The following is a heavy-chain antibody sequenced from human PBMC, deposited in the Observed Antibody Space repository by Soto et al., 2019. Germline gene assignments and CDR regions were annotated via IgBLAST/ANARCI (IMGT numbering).Heavy chain of an antibody. CDR1: GYSFTSYW. CDR3: ERRRADTAMPHGLEP. D-gene: IGHD5-18*01. J-gene: IGHJ5*02. Sequence: PGESLKISCKGSGYSFTSYWISWVRQMPGKGLEWMGRIDPSDSYTNYSPSFQGHVTISADKSISTAYLQWSSLKASDTAMYYCERRRADTAMPHGLEPCGQGTLVTVSA. CDR2: IDPSDSYT. V-gene: IGHV5-10-1*01.